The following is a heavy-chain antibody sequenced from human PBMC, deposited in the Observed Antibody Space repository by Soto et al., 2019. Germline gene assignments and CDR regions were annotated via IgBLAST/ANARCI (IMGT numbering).Heavy chain of an antibody. J-gene: IGHJ6*02. D-gene: IGHD3-10*01. CDR2: INSDGSIA. CDR3: AKAGGGLMGYYYGMDV. V-gene: IGHV3-74*01. CDR1: GFIFNTYW. Sequence: GGAPRLSCSASGFIFNTYWMHWGPPTPGNGLVWISRINSDGSIADYADSVRGRITISRDNAKNSLYLQMISLRPEDTALYYCAKAGGGLMGYYYGMDVWGQGTTVTVSS.